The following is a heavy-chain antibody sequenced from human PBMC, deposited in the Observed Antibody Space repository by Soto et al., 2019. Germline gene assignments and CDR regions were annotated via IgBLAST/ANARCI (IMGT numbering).Heavy chain of an antibody. CDR3: ARDRDGSGWYY. D-gene: IGHD6-19*01. Sequence: QVQLQESGPGLVKPSETLSHTCTVSGGSISSYYWSWIRQPPGKGLEWIGYIYYSGSTNYNPSLKSRVTISVDTSKNQFSLKLSSVTAADTAVYYCARDRDGSGWYYWGQGTLVTVSS. V-gene: IGHV4-59*01. J-gene: IGHJ4*02. CDR2: IYYSGST. CDR1: GGSISSYY.